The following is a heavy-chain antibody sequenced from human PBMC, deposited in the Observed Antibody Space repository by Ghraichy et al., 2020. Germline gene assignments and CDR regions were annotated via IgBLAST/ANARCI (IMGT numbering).Heavy chain of an antibody. CDR1: GFTFSDYY. Sequence: GGSLRLSCAASGFTFSDYYMSWIRQAPGKGLEWVSYISSSGSTIYYADSVKGRFTISRDNAKNSLYLQMNSLRAEDTAVYYCARGYDFCSGYYKNYYGMDVWGQGTTVTVSS. V-gene: IGHV3-11*01. J-gene: IGHJ6*02. CDR3: ARGYDFCSGYYKNYYGMDV. D-gene: IGHD3-3*01. CDR2: ISSSGSTI.